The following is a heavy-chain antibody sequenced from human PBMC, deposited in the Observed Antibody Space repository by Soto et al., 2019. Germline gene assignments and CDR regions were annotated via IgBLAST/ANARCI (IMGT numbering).Heavy chain of an antibody. CDR3: ASGGSSSWSIDY. CDR2: IIPIFGTA. Sequence: SLKVSCKASGGTFSSYAISWVRQAPGQGLEWMGGIIPIFGTANYAQKFQGRVTITADESTSTAYMELSSLRSEDTAVYYCASGGSSSWSIDYWGQGTLVTVSS. CDR1: GGTFSSYA. V-gene: IGHV1-69*13. D-gene: IGHD6-13*01. J-gene: IGHJ4*02.